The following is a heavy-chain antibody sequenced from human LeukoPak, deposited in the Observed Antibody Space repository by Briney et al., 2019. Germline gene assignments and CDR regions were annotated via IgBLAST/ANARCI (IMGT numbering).Heavy chain of an antibody. D-gene: IGHD3-22*01. Sequence: GGSLRLSCAASGFTFSSYSMNWVRQAPGKGLEWVSAISGSGGSTYYADSVKGRFTISRDNSKNTLYLQMNSLRAEDTAVYYCAKLYYYDSSGYYDYWGQGTLVTVSS. CDR3: AKLYYYDSSGYYDY. V-gene: IGHV3-23*01. J-gene: IGHJ4*02. CDR1: GFTFSSYS. CDR2: ISGSGGST.